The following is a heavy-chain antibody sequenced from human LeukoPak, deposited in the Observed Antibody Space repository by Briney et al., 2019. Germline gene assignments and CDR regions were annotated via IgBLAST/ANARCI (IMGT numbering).Heavy chain of an antibody. J-gene: IGHJ4*02. D-gene: IGHD2-15*01. Sequence: ASVKVSCKASGYTFTAYYIHWVRQAPGQRLEWMGWVSPNNGGTNYAQKFQGRVTMTRDTSISTLYMDLNSLRSDDTAVYYCARGDGYCSGGSCMIFDYWGQGTLVTVSS. CDR2: VSPNNGGT. V-gene: IGHV1-2*02. CDR1: GYTFTAYY. CDR3: ARGDGYCSGGSCMIFDY.